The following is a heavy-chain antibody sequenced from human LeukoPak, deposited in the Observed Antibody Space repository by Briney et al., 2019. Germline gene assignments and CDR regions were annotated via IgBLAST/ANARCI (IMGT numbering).Heavy chain of an antibody. V-gene: IGHV1-8*02. D-gene: IGHD3-10*01. CDR3: ARGPYGSGSYYMDV. J-gene: IGHJ6*03. Sequence: ASVKVSCKASGYTFTSYGINWVRQATGQGLEWMGWMNPNSGNTGYAQKFQGRVTMTRNTSISTAYMELSSLRSEDTAVYYCARGPYGSGSYYMDVWGKGTTVTISS. CDR2: MNPNSGNT. CDR1: GYTFTSYG.